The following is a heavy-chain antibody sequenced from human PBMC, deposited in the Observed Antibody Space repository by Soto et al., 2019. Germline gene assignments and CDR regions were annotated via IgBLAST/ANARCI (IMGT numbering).Heavy chain of an antibody. CDR2: IYKSATT. Sequence: QVQLLESGPGLVKPSQTLSLTCSVSGDSISNLDYFWAWIRQPPGQALEYIGYIYKSATTYYNPSFGSQVAISVDTSKSQFSLNVTSVTAADTAVYFCARGRYCLTGRCFPNWFDSWGQGALVTVSS. CDR1: GDSISNLDYF. CDR3: ARGRYCLTGRCFPNWFDS. J-gene: IGHJ5*01. V-gene: IGHV4-30-4*01. D-gene: IGHD7-27*01.